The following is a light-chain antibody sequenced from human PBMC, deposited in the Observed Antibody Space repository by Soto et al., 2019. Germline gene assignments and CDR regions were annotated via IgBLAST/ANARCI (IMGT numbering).Light chain of an antibody. CDR3: SSYAGSNNLNWL. CDR1: SSDVGGYNF. V-gene: IGLV2-8*01. J-gene: IGLJ3*02. CDR2: EVS. Sequence: QSVLTQPPSASGSPGQSVTVSCTGTSSDVGGYNFVSWYQQHPGEAPKLMIYEVSKRPSGVPDRFSGSKFGNTASLTVSGLQAEDEADYYCSSYAGSNNLNWLFGGGTKVTVL.